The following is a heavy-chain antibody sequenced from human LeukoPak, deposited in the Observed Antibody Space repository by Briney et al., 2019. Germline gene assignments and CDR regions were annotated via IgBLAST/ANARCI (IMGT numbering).Heavy chain of an antibody. CDR2: IRSKANSYAT. CDR1: GFTFSGSA. V-gene: IGHV3-73*01. Sequence: PGGSLRLSCADSGFTFSGSAMHWVRQASGKGLEWVGRIRSKANSYATAYAASVKGRFTISRDDSKNTAYLQMNSLKTEDTAVYYCTRQIGPYYFDYWGQGTLVTVSS. CDR3: TRQIGPYYFDY. J-gene: IGHJ4*02.